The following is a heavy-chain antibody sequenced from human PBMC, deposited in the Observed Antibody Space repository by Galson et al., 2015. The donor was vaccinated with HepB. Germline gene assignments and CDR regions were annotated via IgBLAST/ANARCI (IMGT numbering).Heavy chain of an antibody. CDR3: ARDLSTTKRAFDI. J-gene: IGHJ3*02. CDR2: ITYSSALT. CDR1: GFTFSDYQ. Sequence: SPRLSCAASGFTFSDYQMTWLRQAPRKGLEWVSYITYSSALTTYADSVNGRFTISRDNAKNLLYLQMDSLRADDTAVYYCARDLSTTKRAFDIWGQGTMVTVSS. D-gene: IGHD1-1*01. V-gene: IGHV3-11*06.